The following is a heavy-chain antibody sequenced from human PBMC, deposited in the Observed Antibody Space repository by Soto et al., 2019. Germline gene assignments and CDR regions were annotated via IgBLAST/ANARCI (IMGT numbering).Heavy chain of an antibody. CDR1: GYTFTSYY. Sequence: ASVKVSCKASGYTFTSYYMHWVRQAPGQGLEWMGIINPSGGSTSYAQKFQGRVTMTRDTSTSTVYMELSSLRSEDTAVYYCARDQGHYYDSSGYSDSDDYWGQGTLVTV. V-gene: IGHV1-46*01. CDR2: INPSGGST. J-gene: IGHJ4*02. D-gene: IGHD3-22*01. CDR3: ARDQGHYYDSSGYSDSDDY.